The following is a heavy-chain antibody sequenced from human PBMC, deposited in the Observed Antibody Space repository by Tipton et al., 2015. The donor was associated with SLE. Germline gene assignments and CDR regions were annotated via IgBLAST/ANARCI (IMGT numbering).Heavy chain of an antibody. CDR2: INPNSGGT. CDR1: GYTFTGYY. J-gene: IGHJ4*02. Sequence: QLVQSGAEVKKPGASVKVSCKASGYTFTGYYMHWVRQAPGQGLEWMGRINPNSGGTNYAQKFQGRVTITADESTSTAYMELSSLRSEDTAVYYCARGGITGTRAFDYWGQGTLVTVSS. V-gene: IGHV1-2*06. D-gene: IGHD1-20*01. CDR3: ARGGITGTRAFDY.